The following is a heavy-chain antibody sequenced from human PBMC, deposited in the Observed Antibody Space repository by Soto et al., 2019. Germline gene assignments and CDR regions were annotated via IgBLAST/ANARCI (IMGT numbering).Heavy chain of an antibody. D-gene: IGHD3-3*01. CDR2: IYYSGST. V-gene: IGHV4-39*01. CDR1: GGSISSSSYY. CDR3: ARLYMHYDFWSGDLRYFDY. Sequence: SETLSLTCTVSGGSISSSSYYWGWIRQPPGKGLEWIGRIYYSGSTYYNPSLKSRVTISVDTSKNQFSLKLSSVTAADTAVYYCARLYMHYDFWSGDLRYFDYWGQGTLVTVSS. J-gene: IGHJ4*02.